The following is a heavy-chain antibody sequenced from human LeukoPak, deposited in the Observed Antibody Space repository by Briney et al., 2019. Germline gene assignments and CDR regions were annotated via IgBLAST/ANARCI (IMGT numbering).Heavy chain of an antibody. CDR3: ARGGRSSGWYYFDF. CDR2: INPNSGGT. J-gene: IGHJ4*02. CDR1: GYTFTGYY. Sequence: ASVKVSCKASGYTFTGYYMHWLRQAPRQGLERMGWINPNSGGTNYAQKFQGRVTMTRDTSISTAYMELSRLRSDDTAVYYCARGGRSSGWYYFDFWGQGTLVTVSS. V-gene: IGHV1-2*02. D-gene: IGHD6-19*01.